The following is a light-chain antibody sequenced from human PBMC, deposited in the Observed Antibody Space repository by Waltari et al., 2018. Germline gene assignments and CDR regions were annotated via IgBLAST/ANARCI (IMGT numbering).Light chain of an antibody. CDR1: SSHIGADYD. CDR2: GDS. J-gene: IGLJ3*02. Sequence: QSMLTQPPSVSGAPGQRVTISCTGSSSHIGADYDVHWYQQLPGTAPKLLIYGDSTRPSGVPDRFSGSKSGTSASLAITGLQAEDEADYYCQTYDISLRGWVFGGGTELTVL. V-gene: IGLV1-40*01. CDR3: QTYDISLRGWV.